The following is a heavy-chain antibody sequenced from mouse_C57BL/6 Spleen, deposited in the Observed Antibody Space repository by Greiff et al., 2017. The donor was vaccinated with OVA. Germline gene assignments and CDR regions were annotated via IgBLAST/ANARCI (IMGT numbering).Heavy chain of an antibody. V-gene: IGHV1-82*01. CDR1: GYAFSSSW. CDR2: IYPGDGDT. CDR3: ARSLPGGNDY. Sequence: QVQLQQSGPELVKPGASVKISCKASGYAFSSSWMNWVKQRPGKGLEWIGRIYPGDGDTNYNGKFKGKATLTADKSSSTAYMQLSSLTSEDSAVYFCARSLPGGNDYWGQGTTLTVSS. D-gene: IGHD2-1*01. J-gene: IGHJ2*01.